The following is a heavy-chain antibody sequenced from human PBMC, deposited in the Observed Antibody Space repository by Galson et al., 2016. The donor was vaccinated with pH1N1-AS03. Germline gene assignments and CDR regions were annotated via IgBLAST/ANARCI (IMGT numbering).Heavy chain of an antibody. CDR2: IDPSGGGT. Sequence: SVKVSCKASGYTFTRYYMHWVRQAPGQGLEWMGVIDPSGGGTTYAQKFHGRVTMTRDASTTTAHMDLSSLRSEDTAIYYCVAYGSGTQAYFDYWGQGTRVTVSS. V-gene: IGHV1-46*01. CDR3: VAYGSGTQAYFDY. CDR1: GYTFTRYY. J-gene: IGHJ4*02. D-gene: IGHD3-10*01.